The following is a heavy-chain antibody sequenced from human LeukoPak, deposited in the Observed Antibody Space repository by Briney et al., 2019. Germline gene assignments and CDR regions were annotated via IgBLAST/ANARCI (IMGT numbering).Heavy chain of an antibody. CDR1: GFTLSSYA. CDR3: AKAGYFDWLGMDY. J-gene: IGHJ4*02. V-gene: IGHV3-23*01. CDR2: ICGSGGST. D-gene: IGHD3-9*01. Sequence: PGGSLRLSCAASGFTLSSYAMSWVRQAPGKGLEWVSAICGSGGSTYYADSVKGRFTISRDNSKNTLYLQMNSLRAEDTAVYYCAKAGYFDWLGMDYWGQGTLVTVSS.